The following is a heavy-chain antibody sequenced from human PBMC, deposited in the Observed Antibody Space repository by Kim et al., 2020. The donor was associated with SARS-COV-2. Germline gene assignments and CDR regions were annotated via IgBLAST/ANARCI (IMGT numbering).Heavy chain of an antibody. V-gene: IGHV4-59*01. J-gene: IGHJ3*02. CDR2: IYYSGST. Sequence: SETLSLTCTVSGGSISSYSWSWLRQSPGKGLEWIGYIYYSGSTNYNPSLKTRVTISVDTSKNQFSLNLNSVTAADTAVYYCARGEHSSGYYPVVIWGQGTMVTVSS. CDR1: GGSISSYS. D-gene: IGHD3-22*01. CDR3: ARGEHSSGYYPVVI.